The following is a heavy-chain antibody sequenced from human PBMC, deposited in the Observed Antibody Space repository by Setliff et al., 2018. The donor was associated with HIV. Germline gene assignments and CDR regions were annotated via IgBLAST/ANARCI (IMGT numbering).Heavy chain of an antibody. CDR2: IIPIFGIP. CDR1: GGTISSYT. D-gene: IGHD1-26*01. Sequence: ASVKVSCKASGGTISSYTIAWVRQAPGQGLEWMGGIIPIFGIPHYAQKFQDRVTITADKSTDTAHMELNSLRSEDTAVYYCARGGEGMALYPDYWGQGTLVTVSS. CDR3: ARGGEGMALYPDY. J-gene: IGHJ4*02. V-gene: IGHV1-69*10.